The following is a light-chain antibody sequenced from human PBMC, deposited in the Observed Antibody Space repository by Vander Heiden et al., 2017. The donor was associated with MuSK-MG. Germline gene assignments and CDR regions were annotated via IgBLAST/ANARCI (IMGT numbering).Light chain of an antibody. CDR2: AVT. CDR3: HQDDNLPSLT. CDR1: QDISNY. J-gene: IGKJ4*01. Sequence: DIQISECPSSLAASVGPRVTITCQASQDISNYLNSYKPKPGKAPNLLLYAVTNSETRVLSPFSGSGYGSDFPFTIRSRPPEDIAAYYCHQDDNLPSLTFGGGTKVEIK. V-gene: IGKV1-33*01.